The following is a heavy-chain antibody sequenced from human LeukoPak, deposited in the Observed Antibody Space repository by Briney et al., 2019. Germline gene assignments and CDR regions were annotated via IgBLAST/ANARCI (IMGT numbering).Heavy chain of an antibody. CDR2: IYPGDSDT. J-gene: IGHJ6*02. Sequence: GESLKISCKGSGYSFTSYWIGWVRQMPGKGLEWMGIIYPGDSDTRYSPSFQGQVTISADESISTAYLQWSSLEASDTAMYYCARLPPREDYYYYGMDVWGQGTTVTVSS. CDR3: ARLPPREDYYYYGMDV. CDR1: GYSFTSYW. V-gene: IGHV5-51*01.